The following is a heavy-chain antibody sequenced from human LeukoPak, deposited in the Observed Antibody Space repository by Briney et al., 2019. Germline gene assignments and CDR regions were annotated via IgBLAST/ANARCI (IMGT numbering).Heavy chain of an antibody. Sequence: SETLSLTCTVSGGSISSYYWSWIRQPPGKGLEWIGYIYYSGSTNYNPSLKSRVTISVDTSKNQFSLKLSSVTAADTAVYYCARDLGLGYYGMDVWGQGSTVTVSS. D-gene: IGHD3-16*01. CDR3: ARDLGLGYYGMDV. J-gene: IGHJ6*02. V-gene: IGHV4-59*01. CDR1: GGSISSYY. CDR2: IYYSGST.